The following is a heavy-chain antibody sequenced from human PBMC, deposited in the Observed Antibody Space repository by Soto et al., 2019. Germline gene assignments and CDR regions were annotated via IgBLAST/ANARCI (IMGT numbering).Heavy chain of an antibody. CDR3: ARDLGVALATLTLDS. D-gene: IGHD2-15*01. Sequence: PGGSLRLSCVASGFSFSTYSMNWVRQAPGKGLEWVADITTSSSFRFYADSLQGRFTISRDDAKNSLYLQMNSLRVEDTGVYYCARDLGVALATLTLDSWGQGTLVTVS. CDR1: GFSFSTYS. CDR2: ITTSSSFR. J-gene: IGHJ4*02. V-gene: IGHV3-21*01.